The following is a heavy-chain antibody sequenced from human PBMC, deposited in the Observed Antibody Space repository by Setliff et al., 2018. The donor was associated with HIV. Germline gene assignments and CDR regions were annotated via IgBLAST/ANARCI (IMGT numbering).Heavy chain of an antibody. CDR2: INTNSWIP. D-gene: IGHD3-3*01. CDR3: ARDSSEYFDFSSGDFHYMDV. CDR1: GYSFSRFS. V-gene: IGHV7-4-1*02. Sequence: ASVKVSCKASGYSFSRFSINWVRQAPGQGLEWMGWINTNSWIPTYAQGFTGRFVFSWDTTVRTAYLEISDLRADDTGVYYCARDSSEYFDFSSGDFHYMDVWGKGTTVTVSS. J-gene: IGHJ6*03.